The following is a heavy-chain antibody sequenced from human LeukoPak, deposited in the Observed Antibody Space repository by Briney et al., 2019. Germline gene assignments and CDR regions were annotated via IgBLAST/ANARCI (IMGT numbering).Heavy chain of an antibody. J-gene: IGHJ6*02. D-gene: IGHD6-6*01. CDR1: GFTFSSYG. CDR2: ISYDGSNK. Sequence: PGGSLRLSCAASGFTFSSYGMHCVRQAPGKGLEWVAVISYDGSNKYYADSVKGRFTISRDNSKNTLYLQMNSLRAEDTAVYYCAKDSRYSSSSNYYYYGMDVWGQGTTVTVSS. V-gene: IGHV3-30*18. CDR3: AKDSRYSSSSNYYYYGMDV.